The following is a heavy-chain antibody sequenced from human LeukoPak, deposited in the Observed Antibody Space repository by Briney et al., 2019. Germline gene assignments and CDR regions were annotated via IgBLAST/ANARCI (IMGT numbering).Heavy chain of an antibody. D-gene: IGHD6-13*01. Sequence: QPGGSLRLSCAASGFTFSDSGMHWVRQPPGKGLEWVAYIRYDGSIKDHAASVRGRFTISRDNSKNTLYLQLNSLKTEDTAVYYCAKPVSGVAAAGDKWGQGTLVTVSS. CDR3: AKPVSGVAAAGDK. J-gene: IGHJ4*02. CDR2: IRYDGSIK. CDR1: GFTFSDSG. V-gene: IGHV3-30*02.